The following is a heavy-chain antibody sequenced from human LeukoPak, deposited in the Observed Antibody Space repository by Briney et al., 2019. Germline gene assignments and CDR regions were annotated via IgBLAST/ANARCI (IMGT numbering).Heavy chain of an antibody. D-gene: IGHD3-10*01. CDR2: ISDGSRTI. CDR1: GFSFGTYV. V-gene: IGHV3-48*02. CDR3: ARGRYYDSGTYRSFDY. J-gene: IGHJ4*02. Sequence: HPGGSLRLSCAGSGFSFGTYVMNWVRQAPGKGLEWIAHISDGSRTIYYADSVKGRFTISRDNAKNSLYLQMNSLGDDDTAVYYCARGRYYDSGTYRSFDYWGQGTLVTVSS.